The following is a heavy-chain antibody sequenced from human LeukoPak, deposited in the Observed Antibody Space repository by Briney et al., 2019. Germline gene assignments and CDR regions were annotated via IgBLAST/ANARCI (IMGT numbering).Heavy chain of an antibody. D-gene: IGHD6-19*01. CDR1: SYSINSNYH. J-gene: IGHJ4*02. V-gene: IGHV4-38-2*02. CDR3: ARGSHPVTGTLGGYFDP. Sequence: KASETLSLTCSVSSYSINSNYHWGWIRQSPGKGLEWIGSIYHTGSTYYNPSLKSRVTISLDASNKQFSLRLSSVTAADTAVYYCARGSHPVTGTLGGYFDPWGQGTLVTVSS. CDR2: IYHTGST.